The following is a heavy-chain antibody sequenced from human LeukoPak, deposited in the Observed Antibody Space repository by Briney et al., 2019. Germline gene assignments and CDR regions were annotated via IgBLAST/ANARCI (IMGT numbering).Heavy chain of an antibody. CDR1: GGSISSSSYY. J-gene: IGHJ3*02. D-gene: IGHD3-10*01. V-gene: IGHV4-39*07. CDR3: ARLQTGSEAFDI. Sequence: KSSETLSLTCTVSGGSISSSSYYWGWIRQPPGKGLEWIGSIYYSGSTYYNPSLKSRVTISVDTSKNQFSLKLSSVTAADTAVYYCARLQTGSEAFDIWGQGTMVTVSS. CDR2: IYYSGST.